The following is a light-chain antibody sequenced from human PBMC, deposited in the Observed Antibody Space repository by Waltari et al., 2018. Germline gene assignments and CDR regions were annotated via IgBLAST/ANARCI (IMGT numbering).Light chain of an antibody. CDR3: QHYGNSPQLT. Sequence: ENVLTQSPGTLSLSPGDRATLSCRASHLVASNYIAWYQQRPGQAPRLLIFGASNRATGIPDRFSGSASVTDFTLTISRLEPEDFAVYYCQHYGNSPQLTFAGGTRVEIK. CDR1: HLVASNY. CDR2: GAS. V-gene: IGKV3-20*01. J-gene: IGKJ4*01.